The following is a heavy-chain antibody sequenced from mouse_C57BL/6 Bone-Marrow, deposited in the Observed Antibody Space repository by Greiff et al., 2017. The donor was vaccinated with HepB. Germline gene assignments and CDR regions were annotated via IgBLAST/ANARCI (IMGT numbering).Heavy chain of an antibody. V-gene: IGHV5-4*01. Sequence: EVKLMESGGGLVKPGGSLKLSCAASGFTFSSYAMSWVRQTPEKRLEWVATISDGGSYTYYPDNVKGRFTISRDNAKNNLYLQMSQLKSEDTAMYYCAREDYSNLAWFAYWGQGTLVTVSA. CDR3: AREDYSNLAWFAY. CDR1: GFTFSSYA. J-gene: IGHJ3*01. D-gene: IGHD2-5*01. CDR2: ISDGGSYT.